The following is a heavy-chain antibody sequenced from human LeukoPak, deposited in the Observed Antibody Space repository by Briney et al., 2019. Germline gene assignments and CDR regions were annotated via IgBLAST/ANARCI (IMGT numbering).Heavy chain of an antibody. D-gene: IGHD3-3*01. J-gene: IGHJ4*02. CDR3: ATGLTLFGEVASLES. CDR1: GSSLSELS. CDR2: LDPENGAI. Sequence: GASVKVSCKVSGSSLSELSMHWVRQTPTNGLEWLGGLDPENGAIIYAEKLQGRVTMTEDTSSDTAYMAVNSLTSDDTAVYYCATGLTLFGEVASLESWGQGTLVTVSS. V-gene: IGHV1-24*01.